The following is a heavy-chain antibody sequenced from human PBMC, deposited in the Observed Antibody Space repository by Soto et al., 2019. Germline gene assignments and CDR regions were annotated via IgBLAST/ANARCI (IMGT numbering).Heavy chain of an antibody. V-gene: IGHV3-74*01. CDR3: AREVAKSKQADAFDM. J-gene: IGHJ3*02. D-gene: IGHD4-4*01. CDR1: GFTLSSHW. Sequence: PGGSLRLSCASSGFTLSSHWMHSVRQATGQGLVWVSRIKSDGSSTSYADFVKGRFSISRDNAKNTLYLQMNSLRAEDTAVYYCAREVAKSKQADAFDMWGQGTMVTVSS. CDR2: IKSDGSST.